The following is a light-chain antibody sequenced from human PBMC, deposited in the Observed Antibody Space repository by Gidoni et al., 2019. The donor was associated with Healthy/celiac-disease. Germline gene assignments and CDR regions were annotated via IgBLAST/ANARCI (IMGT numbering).Light chain of an antibody. Sequence: IQMPPSPSTLSASVGDRVTITCRASQSISSWLAWYQQKPGKAPKLLIYKASSLESGVPSRFSGSGSGTEFTLTISSLQPDDFATYYCQQYNSYPYTFXQXTKLEIK. CDR3: QQYNSYPYT. CDR1: QSISSW. J-gene: IGKJ2*01. CDR2: KAS. V-gene: IGKV1-5*03.